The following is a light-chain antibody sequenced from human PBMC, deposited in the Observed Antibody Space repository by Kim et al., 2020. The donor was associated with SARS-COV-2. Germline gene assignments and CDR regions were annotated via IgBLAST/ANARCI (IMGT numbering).Light chain of an antibody. J-gene: IGKJ1*01. CDR1: QSISNW. V-gene: IGKV1-5*01. Sequence: DIQMTQSPSTLSASIGDRVTITCRASQSISNWLAWYQQKPGKAPKLLIYDASSLRSGVPSRFSGSGSGTEFTLTISNLQPDDFATYYCQQYKTWTFGQGTKVDIK. CDR2: DAS. CDR3: QQYKTWT.